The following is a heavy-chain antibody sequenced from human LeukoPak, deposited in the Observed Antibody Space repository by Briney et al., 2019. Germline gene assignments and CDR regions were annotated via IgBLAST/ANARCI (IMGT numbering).Heavy chain of an antibody. CDR1: GFTVSSNY. V-gene: IGHV3-53*01. J-gene: IGHJ4*02. Sequence: GGSLRLSCAASGFTVSSNYMSWVRQAPGKGLEWVSFIYSGGSTYYADSVKGRFTISRDSSKNTLYLQMNSLRADDTAVYYCARATYSTTWRIGDFDEWGQGTLVTVSS. D-gene: IGHD6-13*01. CDR3: ARATYSTTWRIGDFDE. CDR2: IYSGGST.